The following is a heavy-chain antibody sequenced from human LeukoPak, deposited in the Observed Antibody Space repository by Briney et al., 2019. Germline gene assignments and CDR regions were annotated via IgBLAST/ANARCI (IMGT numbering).Heavy chain of an antibody. J-gene: IGHJ6*02. CDR1: GDSVSSNTAG. D-gene: IGHD6-13*01. Sequence: SQTLSLTCAISGDSVSSNTAGWNWIRQSPSRGLEWLGRTYYRSKWYNDYAVSVKSRITISPDTPKNQFSLQLDSVTPEDTAIYYCARVSDDRSSWSASTYYYYFYGMDVWGQGTSVTVSS. V-gene: IGHV6-1*01. CDR2: TYYRSKWYN. CDR3: ARVSDDRSSWSASTYYYYFYGMDV.